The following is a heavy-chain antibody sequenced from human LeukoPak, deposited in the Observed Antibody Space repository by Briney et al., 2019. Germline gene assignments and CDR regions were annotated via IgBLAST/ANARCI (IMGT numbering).Heavy chain of an antibody. V-gene: IGHV1-18*01. D-gene: IGHD1-7*01. J-gene: IGHJ4*02. CDR3: ARVTVGTTRMSFFSY. Sequence: ASVTVSCKASGYTFTSYGISWVRQAPGQGLEWMGCISAYNGNTNYAQKRHGRATITTATSTSTAYRELGSLRSEDPCVYYCARVTVGTTRMSFFSYWGQGTLVTVSS. CDR1: GYTFTSYG. CDR2: ISAYNGNT.